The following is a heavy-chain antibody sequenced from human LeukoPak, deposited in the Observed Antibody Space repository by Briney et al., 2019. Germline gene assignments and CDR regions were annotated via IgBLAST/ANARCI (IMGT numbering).Heavy chain of an antibody. CDR3: ARFSDIVATNNAY. Sequence: ASVKVSCKASGYTFTNNDVNWVRQATGPGLEWMGWMNPNSGNTGYAQKFQGRVTITRNTSISTAYMELSSLTSEDTAVYYCARFSDIVATNNAYWGQGTLVTVSS. D-gene: IGHD5-12*01. J-gene: IGHJ4*02. CDR1: GYTFTNND. V-gene: IGHV1-8*01. CDR2: MNPNSGNT.